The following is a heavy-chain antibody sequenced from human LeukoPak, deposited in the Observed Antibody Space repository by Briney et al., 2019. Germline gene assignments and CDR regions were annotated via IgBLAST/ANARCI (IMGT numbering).Heavy chain of an antibody. CDR3: TTDLTGAIFYY. V-gene: IGHV3-15*01. CDR1: GFSFTSAW. D-gene: IGHD4/OR15-4a*01. CDR2: VKSKTDGGAT. J-gene: IGHJ4*02. Sequence: GGSLRLSCAASGFSFTSAWMSWVRQAPGNGLEWVGHVKSKTDGGATNYAAPVKGRFTISRDDSKNTLYLQMNSLKAEDTAVYYCTTDLTGAIFYYWGQGTLVTVSS.